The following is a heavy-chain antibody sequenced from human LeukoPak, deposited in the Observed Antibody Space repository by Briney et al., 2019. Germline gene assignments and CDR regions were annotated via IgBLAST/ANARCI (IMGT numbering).Heavy chain of an antibody. J-gene: IGHJ6*02. V-gene: IGHV3-69-1*01. CDR1: GGSISSSSYY. CDR2: ISSSSTI. D-gene: IGHD3-9*01. Sequence: ETLSLTCTVSGGSISSSSYYWGWIRQAPGKGLEWVSYISSSSTIYYADSVKGRFTISRDNAKNSLYLQMNSLRAEDTAVYYCARDQLKGRYFDLDVWGQGTTVTVSS. CDR3: ARDQLKGRYFDLDV.